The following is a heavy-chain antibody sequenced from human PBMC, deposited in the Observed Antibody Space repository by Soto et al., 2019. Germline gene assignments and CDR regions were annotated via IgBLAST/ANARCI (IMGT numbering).Heavy chain of an antibody. CDR2: MNPNSGNT. V-gene: IGHV1-8*01. Sequence: QVQLVQSGAEVKKPGASVKVSCKASGYTFTSYDINWVRQATGQGLEWMGWMNPNSGNTGYAQKFQGRVTMTRKTSISTAYMELSSLRSEDTAVYYCARGSGDFWSGYYNWFDPWGQGTLVTVSS. J-gene: IGHJ5*02. D-gene: IGHD3-3*01. CDR3: ARGSGDFWSGYYNWFDP. CDR1: GYTFTSYD.